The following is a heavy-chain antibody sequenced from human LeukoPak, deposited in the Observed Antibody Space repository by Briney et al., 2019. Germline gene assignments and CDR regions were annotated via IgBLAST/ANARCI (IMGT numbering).Heavy chain of an antibody. CDR2: IYHSGST. CDR3: ARGGTTVAGTFWFDP. CDR1: GGSIGSGNW. V-gene: IGHV4-4*02. Sequence: SETLSLTCAVSGGSIGSGNWWSWVRQPPGKGLEWIGEIYHSGSTNYNSSLKSRVTISVDKSKNQFSLKLSSVTAADTAMYYCARGGTTVAGTFWFDPWGQGTLVTVSS. D-gene: IGHD6-19*01. J-gene: IGHJ5*02.